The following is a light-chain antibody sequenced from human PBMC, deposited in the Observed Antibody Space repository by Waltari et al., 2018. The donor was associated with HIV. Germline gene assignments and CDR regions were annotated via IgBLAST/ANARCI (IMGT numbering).Light chain of an antibody. CDR3: QQTYSAPWT. Sequence: DIQMTQSPSSLSASVGDRVTVSCRANQTISKFLNWYQHKPGKAPNLLISSASNLHSGVPSRFGGSGSGTDFALTISSVQPEDFAVYYCQQTYSAPWTFGQGTKIDIK. CDR2: SAS. J-gene: IGKJ1*01. CDR1: QTISKF. V-gene: IGKV1-39*01.